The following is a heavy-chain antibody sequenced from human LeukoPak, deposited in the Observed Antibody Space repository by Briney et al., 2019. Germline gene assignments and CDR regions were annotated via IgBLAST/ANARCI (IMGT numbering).Heavy chain of an antibody. J-gene: IGHJ1*01. CDR2: IRSKAYGGTT. V-gene: IGHV3-49*03. D-gene: IGHD6-13*01. Sequence: GGSLRLSCTASGFTFGDYAMSWFRQAPGKGLEWVGFIRSKAYGGTTEYAASVKGRFTISRDDSKSIAYLQMNSLKTEDTAVYYGARDRSSSSAEYFQHWGQGTLVTVSS. CDR3: ARDRSSSSAEYFQH. CDR1: GFTFGDYA.